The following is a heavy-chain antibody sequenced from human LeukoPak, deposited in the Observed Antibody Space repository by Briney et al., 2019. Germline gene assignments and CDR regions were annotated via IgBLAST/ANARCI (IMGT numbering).Heavy chain of an antibody. J-gene: IGHJ6*03. V-gene: IGHV4-61*02. Sequence: PSETLSLTCTVSGASISSAAYYWSWIRQPAGTGLEWIGRIYISGSINYNPSLKSRVTISVDTSKNQFSLKLSSVTAADTAVYYCARGMVRGVIPMVDYYYYMDGWGKGTTVTISS. CDR1: GASISSAAYY. D-gene: IGHD3-10*01. CDR3: ARGMVRGVIPMVDYYYYMDG. CDR2: IYISGSI.